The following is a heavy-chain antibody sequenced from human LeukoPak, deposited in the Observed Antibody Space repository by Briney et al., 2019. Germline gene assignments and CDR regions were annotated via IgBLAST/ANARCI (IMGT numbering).Heavy chain of an antibody. Sequence: ASVKVSCKASGYTFTGYYMHWVRQAPGQGLEWMGWINPNSGGTNYAQKFQGRVTMTRDTSISTAYMELSRLRSDDTAVYYCARGWGWEGATFMSWGQGTLVTVSS. J-gene: IGHJ5*02. CDR1: GYTFTGYY. D-gene: IGHD1-26*01. V-gene: IGHV1-2*02. CDR2: INPNSGGT. CDR3: ARGWGWEGATFMS.